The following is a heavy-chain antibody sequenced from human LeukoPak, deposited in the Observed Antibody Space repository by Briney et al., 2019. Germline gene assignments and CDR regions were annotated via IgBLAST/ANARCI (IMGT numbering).Heavy chain of an antibody. D-gene: IGHD1-14*01. J-gene: IGHJ4*02. CDR2: IGQDGSEK. CDR1: EFTFNSYW. CDR3: ARGGTPLDY. Sequence: GGSLRLSCAASEFTFNSYWMSWVRQAPGKVLGWVANIGQDGSEKYYVDSVKGRFTISRDNAKNSLYLQMNSLRAEDTAVYYCARGGTPLDYWGQGTLVTVSS. V-gene: IGHV3-7*01.